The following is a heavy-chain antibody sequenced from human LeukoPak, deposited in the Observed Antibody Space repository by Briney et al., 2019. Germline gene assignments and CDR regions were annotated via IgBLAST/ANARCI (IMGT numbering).Heavy chain of an antibody. V-gene: IGHV1-3*01. CDR3: ARVMYYYDSMSSPDDAFDI. CDR2: INAGNGNT. D-gene: IGHD3-22*01. Sequence: ASVKVSFKASGYTFTIYAMHWVRQAPGQRLEWMGWINAGNGNTKYSQKFQGRVTITRDTSASTAYMELSSLRSEDTAVYYCARVMYYYDSMSSPDDAFDIWGQGTMVTVSS. J-gene: IGHJ3*02. CDR1: GYTFTIYA.